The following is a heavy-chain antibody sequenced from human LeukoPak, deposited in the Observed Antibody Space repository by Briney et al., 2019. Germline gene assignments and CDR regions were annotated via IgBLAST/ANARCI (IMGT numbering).Heavy chain of an antibody. D-gene: IGHD3-10*01. CDR1: GGSFSSGGYY. CDR3: AGEDGGITQ. V-gene: IGHV4-31*03. J-gene: IGHJ4*02. Sequence: PSQTLSLTCTVSGGSFSSGGYYWSWIRQHPGKGLEWIGYIYHSGNTYYYPSLKSRVTISVDRSKNQFSLKLSSVTAADTAVYYCAGEDGGITQWGQGTLVTVSS. CDR2: IYHSGNT.